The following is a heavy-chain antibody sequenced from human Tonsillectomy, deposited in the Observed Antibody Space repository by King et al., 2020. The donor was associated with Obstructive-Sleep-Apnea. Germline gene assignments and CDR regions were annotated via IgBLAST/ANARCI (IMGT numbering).Heavy chain of an antibody. D-gene: IGHD3-9*01. CDR3: AKDILTGNYYFDY. V-gene: IGHV3-23*04. Sequence: VQLVESGGGLVQPGGSLRLSCAASGFTFSSMNCVRQAPGKGLEWVSGISGSGGSTYYADSVKGRFTISRDNSKNTLYLQMNSLRAEDTAVYYCAKDILTGNYYFDYWGQGTLVTVSS. J-gene: IGHJ4*02. CDR1: GFTFSS. CDR2: ISGSGGST.